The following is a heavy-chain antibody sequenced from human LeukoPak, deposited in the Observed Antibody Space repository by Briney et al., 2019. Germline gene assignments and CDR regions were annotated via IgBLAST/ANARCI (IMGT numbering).Heavy chain of an antibody. J-gene: IGHJ1*01. CDR1: GYTFTSYD. CDR3: ASPRADYGGNSGCFQH. Sequence: GASVKVSCKASGYTFTSYDINWVRQATGQGLEWMGWMNPNSGNTGYAQKFQGRVTITRNTSISTAYMELSSLRSEDTAVYYCASPRADYGGNSGCFQHWGQGTLVTVSS. V-gene: IGHV1-8*03. CDR2: MNPNSGNT. D-gene: IGHD4-23*01.